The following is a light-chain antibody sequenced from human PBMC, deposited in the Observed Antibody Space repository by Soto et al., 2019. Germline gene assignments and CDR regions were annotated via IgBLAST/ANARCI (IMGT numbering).Light chain of an antibody. J-gene: IGKJ5*01. V-gene: IGKV3-20*01. CDR3: QQYGGSPIT. Sequence: IVLTQSPGTLALSPCDRVTLSCRASQSVNTKLAWYQQKPGQAPTLLMSGASNRASGVPVRFSGSGSGTDFTLTISRLEPEDFALYYCQQYGGSPITFGLGTRLEI. CDR1: QSVNTK. CDR2: GAS.